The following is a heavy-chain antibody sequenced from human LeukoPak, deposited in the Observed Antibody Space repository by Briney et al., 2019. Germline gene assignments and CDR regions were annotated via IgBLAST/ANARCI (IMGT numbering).Heavy chain of an antibody. V-gene: IGHV3-11*01. CDR1: GFTFSDYY. CDR3: AKDYYYDSSSYLYFDY. Sequence: GGSLRLSCAAFGFTFSDYYMSWIRQAPGKGLEWVSYISGSSSTIYYADSVKGRFTISRDNSKNTLYLQMNSLRAEDTAVYYCAKDYYYDSSSYLYFDYWGQGTLVTVSS. CDR2: ISGSSSTI. J-gene: IGHJ4*02. D-gene: IGHD3-22*01.